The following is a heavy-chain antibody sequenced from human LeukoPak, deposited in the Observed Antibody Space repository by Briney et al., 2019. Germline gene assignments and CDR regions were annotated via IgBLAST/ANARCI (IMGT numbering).Heavy chain of an antibody. CDR3: AKEGATWFGDSSALRS. CDR1: GFTFDDYA. J-gene: IGHJ5*02. Sequence: GGSLRLSCAASGFTFDDYAMAWVRQAPGKGLEWVSGISGSSGSAYYADSVKGRFTVSRDNSKTTLYLQMNSLRAEDTAVYYCAKEGATWFGDSSALRSWGQGTLVTVSA. D-gene: IGHD3-10*01. V-gene: IGHV3-23*01. CDR2: ISGSSGSA.